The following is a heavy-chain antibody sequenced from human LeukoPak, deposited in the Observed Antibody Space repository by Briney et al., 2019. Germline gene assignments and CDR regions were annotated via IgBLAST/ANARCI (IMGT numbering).Heavy chain of an antibody. J-gene: IGHJ4*02. CDR3: ARRRDGYNYVGTDY. CDR2: IKEDGSEK. Sequence: PGGSLRLSCAASGFTFSNYWMTWVRQAPGKGLEWVANIKEDGSEKYYVDSVKGRFTISRDNAKNSLYLQMNSLRAEDTAVYYCARRRDGYNYVGTDYWGQGTLVTVSS. V-gene: IGHV3-7*01. CDR1: GFTFSNYW. D-gene: IGHD5-24*01.